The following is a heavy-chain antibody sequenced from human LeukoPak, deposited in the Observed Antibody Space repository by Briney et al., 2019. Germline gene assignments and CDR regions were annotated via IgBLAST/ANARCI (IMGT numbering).Heavy chain of an antibody. D-gene: IGHD3-22*01. CDR1: GATFGSYA. V-gene: IGHV1-69*06. CDR2: IIFVFETA. Sequence: SVKVSCKASGATFGSYAISWVRQARGQGLEGRGRIIFVFETANYAQKFQGRVTITSDKSTSTAYMELSSLRSEDTAVYYCASASRYYYDSSGYYSERGWGQGTLVTVSS. CDR3: ASASRYYYDSSGYYSERG. J-gene: IGHJ4*02.